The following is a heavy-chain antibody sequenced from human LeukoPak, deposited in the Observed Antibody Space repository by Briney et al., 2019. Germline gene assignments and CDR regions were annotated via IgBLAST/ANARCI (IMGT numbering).Heavy chain of an antibody. CDR1: GYTFTSHY. CDR3: AKLEHSSGWLVDAFDI. CDR2: INPSGGST. V-gene: IGHV1-46*01. J-gene: IGHJ3*02. D-gene: IGHD6-19*01. Sequence: ASVKVSCKASGYTFTSHYMHWVRQAPGQGLEWMGIINPSGGSTSYAQKFQGRVTMTTDTSTSTVYMELSSLRSEDTAVYYCAKLEHSSGWLVDAFDIWGQGTMVTVSS.